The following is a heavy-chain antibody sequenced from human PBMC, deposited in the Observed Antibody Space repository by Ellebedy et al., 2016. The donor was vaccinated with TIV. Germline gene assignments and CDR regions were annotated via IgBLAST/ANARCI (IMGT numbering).Heavy chain of an antibody. Sequence: MPSETLSLTCAVYGGSFSGYYWSWIRQPPGKGLEWIGEINHSGSTNYNPSLKSRVTISVDTSKNQFSLKLSSVTAADTAVYYCGRHFPDEDMTTVMYYFDYWGQGTLVTVSS. D-gene: IGHD4-17*01. CDR3: GRHFPDEDMTTVMYYFDY. CDR2: INHSGST. J-gene: IGHJ4*02. CDR1: GGSFSGYY. V-gene: IGHV4-34*01.